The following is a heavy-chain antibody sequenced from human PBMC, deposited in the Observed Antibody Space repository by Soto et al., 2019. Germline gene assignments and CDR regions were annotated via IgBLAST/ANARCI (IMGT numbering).Heavy chain of an antibody. CDR2: IYYSGST. J-gene: IGHJ5*02. CDR1: GGSISSYY. D-gene: IGHD4-17*01. Sequence: SETLSLTSTVSGGSISSYYWSWIRQPPGKGLEWIGYIYYSGSTNYNPSLKSRVTISVDTSKNQFSLKLSSVTAADTAVYYCARGDDYGDYFWFDPWGQGTLVTVSS. CDR3: ARGDDYGDYFWFDP. V-gene: IGHV4-59*01.